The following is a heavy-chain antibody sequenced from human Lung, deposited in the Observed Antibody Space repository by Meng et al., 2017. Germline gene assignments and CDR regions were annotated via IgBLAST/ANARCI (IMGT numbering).Heavy chain of an antibody. Sequence: QEHVEQWGAGLLKPSETLSLACVVSGGSFSDYYWSWIRQPPGKGLEWIGEINHSGSTNYNPSLESRATISVDTSQNNLSLKLSSVTAADSAVYYCARGPTTMAHDFDYWGQGTLVTVSS. CDR2: INHSGST. D-gene: IGHD4-11*01. CDR3: ARGPTTMAHDFDY. V-gene: IGHV4-34*01. CDR1: GGSFSDYY. J-gene: IGHJ4*02.